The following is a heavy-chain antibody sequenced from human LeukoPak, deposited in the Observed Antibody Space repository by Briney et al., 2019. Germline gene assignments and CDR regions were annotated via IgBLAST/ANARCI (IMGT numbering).Heavy chain of an antibody. J-gene: IGHJ3*02. CDR3: AKDRHYYDSSGYLDAFDI. D-gene: IGHD3-22*01. V-gene: IGHV3-30*18. CDR1: GFTFSSYG. CDR2: ISYDGSNK. Sequence: GGSLRLSCAASGFTFSSYGMHWVRQAPGKGLEWVAVISYDGSNKYYADSVKGRFTISRDNSKNTLYLQMNSLRAEDTAVYYCAKDRHYYDSSGYLDAFDIWGQGTMVTVSS.